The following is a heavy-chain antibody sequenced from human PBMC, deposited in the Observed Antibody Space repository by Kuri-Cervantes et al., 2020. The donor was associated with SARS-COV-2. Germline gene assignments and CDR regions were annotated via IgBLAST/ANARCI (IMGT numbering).Heavy chain of an antibody. CDR2: INHSGSA. D-gene: IGHD3-3*01. Sequence: ESLKISCEASGLTFSSSWMSWVRQAPGKGLEWIGEINHSGSANYSPSLKSRVTISVDTSKNQFSLRLSSVTAADTGVYYCARASTTIYGVLIALFSSNAFGIWGQGTMVTVSS. V-gene: IGHV4-34*01. CDR1: GLTFSSSW. J-gene: IGHJ3*02. CDR3: ARASTTIYGVLIALFSSNAFGI.